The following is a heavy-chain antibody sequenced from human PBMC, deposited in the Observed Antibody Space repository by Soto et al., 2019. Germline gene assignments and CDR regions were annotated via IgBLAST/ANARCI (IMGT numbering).Heavy chain of an antibody. V-gene: IGHV3-66*01. Sequence: GGSLRLSCAASGFTVSSNYMSWVRQAPGKGLEWVSVIYSGGSTYYADSVKGRFTISRDNSKNTLYLQMNSLRAEDTAVYYCARGVKQQLADYFDYWGQGTLVTVSS. CDR1: GFTVSSNY. J-gene: IGHJ4*02. D-gene: IGHD6-13*01. CDR3: ARGVKQQLADYFDY. CDR2: IYSGGST.